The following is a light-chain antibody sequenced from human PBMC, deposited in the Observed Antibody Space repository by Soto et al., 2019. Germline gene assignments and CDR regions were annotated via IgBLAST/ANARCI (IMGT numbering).Light chain of an antibody. V-gene: IGLV2-23*01. CDR2: EAS. CDR3: CSLTNGATWV. J-gene: IGLJ3*02. Sequence: QSVLTQPASVSGSPGQSITISCTGTNSDVGSHNFVSWYQQYPGKAPNLLIYEASKRPSGLSNRFSGSKSGNTASLTISGLQAEDEADYYCCSLTNGATWVFGGGTKLTVL. CDR1: NSDVGSHNF.